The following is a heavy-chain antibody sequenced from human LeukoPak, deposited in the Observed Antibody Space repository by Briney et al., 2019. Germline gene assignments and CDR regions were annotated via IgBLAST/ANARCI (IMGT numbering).Heavy chain of an antibody. CDR1: GFTFSSYE. V-gene: IGHV3-48*03. CDR3: ARAPGRAEYYFDY. Sequence: GGSLRLSCAASGFTFSSYEMNWVRQAPGKGLERVSYISSSGSTIYYADSVKGRFTISRDNAKNSLYLQMNSLRAEDTAVYYCARAPGRAEYYFDYWGQGTLVTVSS. CDR2: ISSSGSTI. J-gene: IGHJ4*02. D-gene: IGHD1-26*01.